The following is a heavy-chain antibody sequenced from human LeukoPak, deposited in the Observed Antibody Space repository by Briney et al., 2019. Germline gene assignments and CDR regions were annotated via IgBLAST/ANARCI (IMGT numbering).Heavy chain of an antibody. J-gene: IGHJ4*02. CDR3: AKVGRVQLWYTDY. CDR2: ISGSGGST. V-gene: IGHV3-23*01. CDR1: GFTFSSYA. D-gene: IGHD5-18*01. Sequence: GGSLRLSCAASGFTFSSYAMSWVRQAPGKGLEWVSAISGSGGSTYYADSVKGRFTISRDNSKNTLYLQMYSLRAKDTAVYYCAKVGRVQLWYTDYWGQGTLVTVSS.